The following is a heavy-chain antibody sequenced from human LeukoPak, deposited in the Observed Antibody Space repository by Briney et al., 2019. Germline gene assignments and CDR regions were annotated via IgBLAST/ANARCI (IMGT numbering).Heavy chain of an antibody. J-gene: IGHJ4*02. CDR1: GGSISSGDYY. CDR2: IYYSGST. CDR3: ARVLYEGYFDY. V-gene: IGHV4-30-4*01. D-gene: IGHD5/OR15-5a*01. Sequence: SQTLSLTRTVSGGSISSGDYYWSWIRQPPGKGLEWIGYIYYSGSTYYNPSLKSRVTISVDTSKNQFSLKRSSVTAADTAVYYCARVLYEGYFDYWGQGTLVTVSS.